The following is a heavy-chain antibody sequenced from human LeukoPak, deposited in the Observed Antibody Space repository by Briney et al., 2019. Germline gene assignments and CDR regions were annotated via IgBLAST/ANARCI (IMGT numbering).Heavy chain of an antibody. V-gene: IGHV3-64*01. D-gene: IGHD3-22*01. CDR1: GFTFRRHA. J-gene: IGHJ4*02. Sequence: GGSLRLSCVASGFTFRRHAMHWVRQAPGRGLEYVSAISSHGVTYYSNSVKGRFTISRDDSKNTVYLQLDSLRTDDTAVCFCARDHYDSSGYWYFLDYWGQGAPVTVSS. CDR3: ARDHYDSSGYWYFLDY. CDR2: ISSHGVT.